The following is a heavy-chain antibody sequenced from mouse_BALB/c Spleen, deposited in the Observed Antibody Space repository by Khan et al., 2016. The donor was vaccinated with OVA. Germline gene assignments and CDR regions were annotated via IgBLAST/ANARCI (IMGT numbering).Heavy chain of an antibody. Sequence: QVQLKQSGAELVKPGASVKLSCKATGYMFSTYDINWVRQRPEQGLEWIGWIFPGDDSTKYNEKFKGKATLTTDKSSGTAYMQLSRLTSEDSAVYFCATHYYGSNLYWFFDVWGAGTTVTVSS. J-gene: IGHJ1*01. CDR3: ATHYYGSNLYWFFDV. CDR2: IFPGDDST. CDR1: GYMFSTYD. D-gene: IGHD1-1*01. V-gene: IGHV1-85*01.